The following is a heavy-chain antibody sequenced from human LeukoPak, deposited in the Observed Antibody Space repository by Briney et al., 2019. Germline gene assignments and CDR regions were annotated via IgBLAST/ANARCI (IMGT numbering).Heavy chain of an antibody. CDR2: ISSSSSTI. J-gene: IGHJ4*02. D-gene: IGHD6-19*01. V-gene: IGHV3-48*01. CDR1: GFTFSSYS. CDR3: ARADDIIAVAGVDY. Sequence: GGSLRLSCAASGFTFSSYSMNWVRQAPGKGLEWVSYISSSSSTIYYADSVKGRFTISRDNAKNSLYLQMNSLRAEDTAAYYCARADDIIAVAGVDYWGQGTLVTVSS.